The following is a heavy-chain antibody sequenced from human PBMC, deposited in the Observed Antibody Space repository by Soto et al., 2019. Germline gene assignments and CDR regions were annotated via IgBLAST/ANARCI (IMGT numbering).Heavy chain of an antibody. CDR3: ARRVEAGTAYYFDS. J-gene: IGHJ4*02. Sequence: GGSLRLSCAASGFTFRDYVMCWVRQAPGRGLEWVSTITGSGYSTFYVDSVRGRFTISRDSSKNMLYLQMNSLRADDTAVYYCARRVEAGTAYYFDSWGQGTLVTVSS. CDR2: ITGSGYST. D-gene: IGHD6-13*01. V-gene: IGHV3-23*01. CDR1: GFTFRDYV.